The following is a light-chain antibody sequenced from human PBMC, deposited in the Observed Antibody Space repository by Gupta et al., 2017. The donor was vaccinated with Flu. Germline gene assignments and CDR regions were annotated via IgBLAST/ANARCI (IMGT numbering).Light chain of an antibody. J-gene: IGLJ3*02. CDR1: SGSIASNY. CDR3: QSYDSSNLWV. CDR2: EDN. V-gene: IGLV6-57*01. Sequence: FMLTQPHSVSESPGKTVTISCTRSSGSIASNYVQWYQQRPGSSPTTVMHEDNQRPSGVPDRFSGSIDSSSNSASLTISGLKTEDEADYYCQSYDSSNLWVFGGGTRLTVL.